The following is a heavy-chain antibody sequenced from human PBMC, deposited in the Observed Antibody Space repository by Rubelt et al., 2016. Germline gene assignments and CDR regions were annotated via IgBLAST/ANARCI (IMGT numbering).Heavy chain of an antibody. J-gene: IGHJ3*02. V-gene: IGHV5-51*01. D-gene: IGHD1-26*01. CDR1: GCSFTSYW. CDR2: IYPGDPDT. Sequence: EVQLVQSGAEVTKPGESLKISCKGSGCSFTSYWIGWVRQMPGKGLEWMGIIYPGDPDTRYSPSSKCQGTISADKSISTAYLQWSSLKASDTAMYYCARHGQVQSGDAFDIWGQGTMVTVSS. CDR3: ARHGQVQSGDAFDI.